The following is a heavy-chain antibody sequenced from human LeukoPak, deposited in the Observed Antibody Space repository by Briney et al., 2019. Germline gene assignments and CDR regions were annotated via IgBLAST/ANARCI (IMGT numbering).Heavy chain of an antibody. CDR2: IYSGGST. Sequence: TGGSLRLSCAASGFTVSSNYMSWVRQAPGKGLEWVSVIYSGGSTYYADSVKGRFTISRDNSKNTLYLQMNSLRAEDTAVYYCARGGIAAAPDYWGQGTLVTVSS. CDR3: ARGGIAAAPDY. J-gene: IGHJ4*02. V-gene: IGHV3-53*01. D-gene: IGHD6-13*01. CDR1: GFTVSSNY.